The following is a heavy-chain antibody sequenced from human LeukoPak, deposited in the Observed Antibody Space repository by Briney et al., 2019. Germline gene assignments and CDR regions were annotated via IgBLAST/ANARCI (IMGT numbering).Heavy chain of an antibody. CDR1: GGSISSSNW. J-gene: IGHJ6*03. CDR2: IYHSGST. D-gene: IGHD3-16*01. CDR3: ARDGGYYYMDV. V-gene: IGHV4-4*02. Sequence: SETLSLTCAVSGGSISSSNWWSWVRQPPGKGLEWIGEIYHSGSTNYNPSLKSRVTISVDTSKNQFSLKLSSVTAADTAVYYCARDGGYYYMDVWGKGTTVTISS.